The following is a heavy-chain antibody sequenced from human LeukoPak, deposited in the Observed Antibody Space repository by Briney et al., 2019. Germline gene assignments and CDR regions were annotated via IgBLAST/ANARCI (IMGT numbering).Heavy chain of an antibody. V-gene: IGHV4-39*07. CDR2: VYYSGST. Sequence: SETLSLTCTVSGGSISSSSYYWGWIRQPPGKGPEWIGSVYYSGSTYYNPSLKSRVTISVDTSKNQFSLKLSSVTAADTAVYYCARTRGDTSAYHPLDYWGQGTLVTVSS. CDR1: GGSISSSSYY. CDR3: ARTRGDTSAYHPLDY. D-gene: IGHD3-22*01. J-gene: IGHJ4*02.